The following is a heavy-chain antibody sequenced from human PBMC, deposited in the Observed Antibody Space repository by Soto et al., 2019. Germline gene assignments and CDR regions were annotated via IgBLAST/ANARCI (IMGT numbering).Heavy chain of an antibody. V-gene: IGHV4-31*03. J-gene: IGHJ4*02. CDR1: GGSISSGGYY. Sequence: QVQLQESGPGLVKPSQTLSLTCTVSGGSISSGGYYWSWIRQHPGKGLEWIGYIYYSGSTYYNPSLKSRVTISVDTSKNQFSLKLSSVSDADTAVYDCASGYVWESYRFDYWGQGTLVTVSS. CDR2: IYYSGST. D-gene: IGHD3-16*02. CDR3: ASGYVWESYRFDY.